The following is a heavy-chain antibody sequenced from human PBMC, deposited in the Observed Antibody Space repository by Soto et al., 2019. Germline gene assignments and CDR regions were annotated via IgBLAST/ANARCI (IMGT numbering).Heavy chain of an antibody. CDR3: AREGGITGTTGWFDP. CDR2: INPSGGST. Sequence: QVQLVQSGAEVKKPGASVKVSCKASGYTFTSYYMHWVRQAPGQGLEWMGIINPSGGSTSYAQKFQGRVTMTRVTSTSTVYMELSSLRSEDTAVYYCAREGGITGTTGWFDPWGQGTLVTVSS. CDR1: GYTFTSYY. J-gene: IGHJ5*02. V-gene: IGHV1-46*01. D-gene: IGHD1-7*01.